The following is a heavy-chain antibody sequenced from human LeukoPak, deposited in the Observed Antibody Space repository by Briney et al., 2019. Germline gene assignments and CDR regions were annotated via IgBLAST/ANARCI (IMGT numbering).Heavy chain of an antibody. V-gene: IGHV1-18*01. CDR1: GYTFTSYA. D-gene: IGHD6-19*01. J-gene: IGHJ6*03. Sequence: ASVKVSCKASGYTFTSYAMSWVRQAPGQGLEWVGWISAYNGNTNYAQKLQGRVTMTTDTSTSTGYMELRSLRSDDTALYYCARSPIARVAATTPYYMDVWGKGTTVTISS. CDR2: ISAYNGNT. CDR3: ARSPIARVAATTPYYMDV.